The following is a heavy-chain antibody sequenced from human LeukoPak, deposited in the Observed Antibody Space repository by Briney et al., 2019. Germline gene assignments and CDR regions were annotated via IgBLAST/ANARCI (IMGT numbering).Heavy chain of an antibody. J-gene: IGHJ4*02. Sequence: GGSLRLSCAASGFTFSSYSMNWVRQAPGKGLEWVTFIRFDGNNKYYADSVKGRFTVSRDNSKNTLYLQMNSLRAEDTAVYYCAPPLFGDFSFDYWGQGTLVTVSS. V-gene: IGHV3-30*02. CDR2: IRFDGNNK. CDR3: APPLFGDFSFDY. CDR1: GFTFSSYS. D-gene: IGHD3-10*02.